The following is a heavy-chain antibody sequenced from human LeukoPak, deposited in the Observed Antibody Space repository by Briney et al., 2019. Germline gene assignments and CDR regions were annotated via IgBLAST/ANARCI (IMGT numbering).Heavy chain of an antibody. D-gene: IGHD3-10*01. CDR1: GFTFSNHW. CDR3: ARVISFGDTPDP. Sequence: AGGSLRLSCAASGFTFSNHWMNWVRQAPGKGLEWVANIKEDGSQKKYVDSVRGRFTISRDNAKNSLYLQMNNLRVEDTAVYYCARVISFGDTPDPWGQGTQVTVSS. CDR2: IKEDGSQK. J-gene: IGHJ5*02. V-gene: IGHV3-7*01.